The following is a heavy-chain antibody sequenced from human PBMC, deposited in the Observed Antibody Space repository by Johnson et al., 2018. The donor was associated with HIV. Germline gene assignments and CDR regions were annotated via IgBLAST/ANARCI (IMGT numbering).Heavy chain of an antibody. CDR2: ISYDGSNK. CDR3: SRAGGGSHGAVDI. J-gene: IGHJ3*02. CDR1: GFTFSSYG. D-gene: IGHD2-15*01. Sequence: QVQLVESGGGVVQPGRSLRLSCAASGFTFSSYGMHWVRQAPGKGLQWVAVISYDGSNKYYADSVKGRFTISRDNSKNTLYLQMNSLRAEDTAVYYCSRAGGGSHGAVDIWGQGTMVTVSS. V-gene: IGHV3-30*19.